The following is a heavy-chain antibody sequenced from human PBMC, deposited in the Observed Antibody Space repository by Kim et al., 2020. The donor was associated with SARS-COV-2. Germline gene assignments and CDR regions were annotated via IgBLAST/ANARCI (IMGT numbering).Heavy chain of an antibody. Sequence: GGSLRLSCAASGFTFSSYWMSWVRQAPGKGLEWVANIKQDGSEKYYVDSVKGRFTISRDNAKNSLYLQMNSLRAEDTAVYYCARETGWSIVGATGYFQHWGQGTLVTVSS. V-gene: IGHV3-7*03. D-gene: IGHD1-26*01. J-gene: IGHJ1*01. CDR2: IKQDGSEK. CDR3: ARETGWSIVGATGYFQH. CDR1: GFTFSSYW.